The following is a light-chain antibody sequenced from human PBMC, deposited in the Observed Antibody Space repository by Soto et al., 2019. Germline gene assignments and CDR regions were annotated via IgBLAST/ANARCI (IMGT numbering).Light chain of an antibody. CDR2: KAS. J-gene: IGKJ2*01. CDR3: QQYGGSPRT. Sequence: DLQMTQSPSTLSASVGDRVTITCRASQTIDSWLAWYQQRPGKPPNLLIYKASTLASGVPSRFRGSGSGTEFTLTISRLEPEDFAVYYCQQYGGSPRTFGQGTKLEIK. CDR1: QTIDSW. V-gene: IGKV1-5*03.